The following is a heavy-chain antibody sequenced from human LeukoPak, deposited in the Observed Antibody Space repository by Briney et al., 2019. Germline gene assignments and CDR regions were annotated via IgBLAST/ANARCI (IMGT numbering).Heavy chain of an antibody. J-gene: IGHJ4*02. V-gene: IGHV3-23*01. CDR1: GFTFSSYA. Sequence: GGSLRLSCAASGFTFSSYAMSWVRQAPGKGLEWVSAISGSGGSTYYADSVKGRFTISRDNSKNTLYLQMNSLRAEDTAVYYCAKDPSPVVVVAATETWGQGTLVTVSS. CDR3: AKDPSPVVVVAATET. CDR2: ISGSGGST. D-gene: IGHD2-15*01.